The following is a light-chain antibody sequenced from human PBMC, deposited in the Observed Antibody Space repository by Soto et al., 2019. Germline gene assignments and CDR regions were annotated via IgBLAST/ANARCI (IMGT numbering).Light chain of an antibody. CDR2: GAS. J-gene: IGKJ5*01. Sequence: IGLTQSPGTLSLSPGGRATLSCRASQTVSSSYLAWYQQKPGQAPRLLIYGASTRATGIPGRFSGSASGTDFTLTISSLEPEDFAVYYCQQRSNWPLTFGQGTRLEI. V-gene: IGKV3D-20*02. CDR3: QQRSNWPLT. CDR1: QTVSSSY.